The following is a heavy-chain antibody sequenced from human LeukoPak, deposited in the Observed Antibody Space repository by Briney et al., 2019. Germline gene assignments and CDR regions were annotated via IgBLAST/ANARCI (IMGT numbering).Heavy chain of an antibody. Sequence: PGGTLRLSCAASGFTFSSHGMNWVRQAPGKGLEWVSGISPSGGITYYTDSVKGRFTISRDNSKNTQSLQMNSLRAEDTAVYYCAKGGGWLYYFDYWGQGTLVTVSS. D-gene: IGHD6-19*01. J-gene: IGHJ4*02. CDR1: GFTFSSHG. CDR3: AKGGGWLYYFDY. CDR2: ISPSGGIT. V-gene: IGHV3-23*01.